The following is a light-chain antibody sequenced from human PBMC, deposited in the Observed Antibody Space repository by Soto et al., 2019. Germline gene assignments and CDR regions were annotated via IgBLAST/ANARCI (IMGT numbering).Light chain of an antibody. CDR3: SSYTSSSSLWV. J-gene: IGLJ1*01. CDR1: SSDVGGYNY. Sequence: QSMLTQPASVSGSPGQSITISCTGTSSDVGGYNYVSWYQQHPGKAPKLMIYDVSNRPSGVSNRFSGSKSGNTASLTMSGLQAEDEADYYCSSYTSSSSLWVFGTGTKLTVL. V-gene: IGLV2-14*01. CDR2: DVS.